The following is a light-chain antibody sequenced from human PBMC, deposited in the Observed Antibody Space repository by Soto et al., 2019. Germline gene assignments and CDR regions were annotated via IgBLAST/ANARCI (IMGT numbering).Light chain of an antibody. V-gene: IGLV2-11*01. CDR2: DVS. CDR1: SSDVGTYNY. Sequence: QSVLAQPLSVSGSPGESVTISCAGTSSDVGTYNYVSWYQQHPGKAPKLVISDVSRRPSGVPDRFSGSKSGNTASLTISGLPDEDEADYYCCSYAGSSINSVFGTGQKITV. CDR3: CSYAGSSINSV. J-gene: IGLJ1*01.